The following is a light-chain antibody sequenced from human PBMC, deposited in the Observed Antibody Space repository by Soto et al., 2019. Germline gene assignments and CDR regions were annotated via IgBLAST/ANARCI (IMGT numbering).Light chain of an antibody. CDR2: GNS. J-gene: IGLJ3*02. V-gene: IGLV1-40*01. CDR1: SSNIGAGYD. CDR3: QSYETSLSGWV. Sequence: QSVLTQPPSVSGAPGQRVTISCTGSSSNIGAGYDVHWYQQLPGTAPKLLIYGNSNRPSGVPDRFSGSKSGTSASLAITGLQAEDDSAYYCQSYETSLSGWVFGGVTKLTVL.